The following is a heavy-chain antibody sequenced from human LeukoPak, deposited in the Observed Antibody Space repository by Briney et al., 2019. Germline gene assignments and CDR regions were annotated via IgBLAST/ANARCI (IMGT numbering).Heavy chain of an antibody. Sequence: SETLSLTCTVSGYSISSGYYWGWIRQPPGKGLEWIGSIYHSGSTYYNPSLKSRVTISVAKNQFSLKLSSVTAADTAVYYCARVKGIVVVVAANPWRNWFDPWAREPWSPSPQ. CDR3: ARVKGIVVVVAANPWRNWFDP. D-gene: IGHD2-15*01. CDR2: IYHSGST. J-gene: IGHJ5*02. CDR1: GYSISSGYY. V-gene: IGHV4-38-2*02.